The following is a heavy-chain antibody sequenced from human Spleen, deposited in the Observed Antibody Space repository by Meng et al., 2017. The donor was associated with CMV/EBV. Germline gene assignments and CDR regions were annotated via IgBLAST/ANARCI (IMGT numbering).Heavy chain of an antibody. J-gene: IGHJ4*02. CDR2: VYHSGYT. D-gene: IGHD4/OR15-4a*01. V-gene: IGHV4-4*02. Sequence: VSGPSLSTRTWWGSVRQPPGKGLEWIGEVYHSGYTNYNPSLKSRVTMSVDRSKNQFSLKLSSVTAADTAIYYCARVTEYGGNCFDSWGQGTLVTVSS. CDR1: GPSLSTRTW. CDR3: ARVTEYGGNCFDS.